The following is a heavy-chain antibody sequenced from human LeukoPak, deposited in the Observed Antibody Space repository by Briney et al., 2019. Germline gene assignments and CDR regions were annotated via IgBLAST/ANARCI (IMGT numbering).Heavy chain of an antibody. CDR1: VYTFTSYD. CDR3: ARAGGYCGRISCPYYFDY. CDR2: MNPNSGNT. Sequence: ASVTVSCMASVYTFTSYDKHWVRQAPRQRREGMGWMNPNSGNTGYAQEFQGRVTMTRNTSISTAYMELSSLRSEDTAVYYCARAGGYCGRISCPYYFDYWGQGALVAVSS. V-gene: IGHV1-8*02. D-gene: IGHD2-15*01. J-gene: IGHJ4*02.